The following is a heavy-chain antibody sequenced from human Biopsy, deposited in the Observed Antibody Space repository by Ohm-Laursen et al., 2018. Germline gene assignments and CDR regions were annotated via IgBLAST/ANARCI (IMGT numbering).Heavy chain of an antibody. CDR3: ARGTNSTGWPYYYFYGMDV. D-gene: IGHD2/OR15-2a*01. J-gene: IGHJ6*02. CDR2: IYYSGST. V-gene: IGHV4-59*01. CDR1: GGSISSDY. Sequence: SETLSLTCTVSGGSISSDYWSWIRQTPGKGLEWIGYIYYSGSTSYNPSLKSRVTISVDTSKNQFSLRLNSVTAADTAVYYCARGTNSTGWPYYYFYGMDVWGQGTTVTVSS.